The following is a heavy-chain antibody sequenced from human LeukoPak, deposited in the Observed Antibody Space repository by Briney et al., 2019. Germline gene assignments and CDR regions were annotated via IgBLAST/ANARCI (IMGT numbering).Heavy chain of an antibody. V-gene: IGHV3-11*01. CDR2: TGGLRNTT. CDR3: VRVATTPDY. Sequence: GGSLRLSCAASGVTFSDYYMSWIRQAPGKGLEWVAYTGGLRNTTYYADSVKGRFTIFRDIAKNSLFLQMDSLRAEDTALYYCVRVATTPDYWGQGTLVTVSS. D-gene: IGHD5-12*01. CDR1: GVTFSDYY. J-gene: IGHJ4*02.